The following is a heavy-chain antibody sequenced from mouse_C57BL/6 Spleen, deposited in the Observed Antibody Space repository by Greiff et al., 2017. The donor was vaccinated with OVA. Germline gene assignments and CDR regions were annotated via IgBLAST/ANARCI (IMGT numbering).Heavy chain of an antibody. V-gene: IGHV5-9-1*02. CDR1: GFTFSSYA. J-gene: IGHJ3*01. CDR3: TRDPNYYGSSWFAY. Sequence: EVKLVESGEGLVKPGGSLKLSCAASGFTFSSYAMSWVRQTPEKRLEWVAYISSGGDYIYYADTVKGRFTISRDNARNTLYLQMSSLKSEDTAMYYCTRDPNYYGSSWFAYWGQGTLVTVSA. CDR2: ISSGGDYI. D-gene: IGHD1-1*01.